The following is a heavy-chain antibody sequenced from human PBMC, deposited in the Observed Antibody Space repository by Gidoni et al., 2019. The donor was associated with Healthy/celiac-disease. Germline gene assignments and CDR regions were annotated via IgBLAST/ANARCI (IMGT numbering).Heavy chain of an antibody. J-gene: IGHJ4*02. D-gene: IGHD3-10*01. CDR2: MSCSGGIT. V-gene: IGHV3-23*01. Sequence: LLVLGEVWVQHRGSRRDSCAGSGFSFSRYAMRWCRQAPVKGLEWVSAMSCSGGITYQADAVKGRFTISSDNSKNTLYLQMNSLRAEDTAVYYCAKKVVYYGSWSYPDYWGQGTLVTVSS. CDR1: GFSFSRYA. CDR3: AKKVVYYGSWSYPDY.